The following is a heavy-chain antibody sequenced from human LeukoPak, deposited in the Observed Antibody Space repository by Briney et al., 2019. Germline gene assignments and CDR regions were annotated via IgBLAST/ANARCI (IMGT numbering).Heavy chain of an antibody. V-gene: IGHV3-21*01. D-gene: IGHD3-22*01. CDR1: GFTFSSYS. J-gene: IGHJ4*02. CDR2: ISSSSSYI. Sequence: GGSLRLSCAASGFTFSSYSMNWVRQAPGKGLEWVSSISSSSSYIYYADSVKGRFTISRDNSKNTLYLQMNSLRAEDTAVYYCAREDEEYYYDSSGYPTDYWGQGTLVTVSS. CDR3: AREDEEYYYDSSGYPTDY.